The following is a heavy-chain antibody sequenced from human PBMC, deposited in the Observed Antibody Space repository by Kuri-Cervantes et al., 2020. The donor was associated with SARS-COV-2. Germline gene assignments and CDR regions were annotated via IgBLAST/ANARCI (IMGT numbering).Heavy chain of an antibody. CDR2: IYYSGST. Sequence: ESLKISCTVSGGSISSSSYYWGWIRQPPGKGLEWIGSIYYSGSTYYNPSLKSRVTISVDTSKNQFSLKLSSVTAADTAVYYCARVHYDSSGYYEVRYFDYWGQGTLVTVSS. D-gene: IGHD3-22*01. J-gene: IGHJ4*02. CDR3: ARVHYDSSGYYEVRYFDY. CDR1: GGSISSSSYY. V-gene: IGHV4-39*07.